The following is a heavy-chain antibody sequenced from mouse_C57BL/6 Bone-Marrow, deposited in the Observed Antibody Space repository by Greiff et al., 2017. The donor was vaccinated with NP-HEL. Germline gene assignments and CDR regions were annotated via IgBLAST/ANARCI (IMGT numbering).Heavy chain of an antibody. V-gene: IGHV5-9-1*02. J-gene: IGHJ4*01. CDR1: GFTFSSYA. CDR2: ISSGGDYI. Sequence: EVKLMESGEGLVKPGGSLKLSCAASGFTFSSYAMSWVRQTPEKRLEWVAYISSGGDYIYYADTVQGRLPISRDNARNTLYLQMSSLKSEDTAMYYCTRGRRAMDYWGQGTSVTVSS. CDR3: TRGRRAMDY.